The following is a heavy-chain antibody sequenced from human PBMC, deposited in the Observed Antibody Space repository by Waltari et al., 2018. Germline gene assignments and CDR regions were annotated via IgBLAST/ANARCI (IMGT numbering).Heavy chain of an antibody. CDR2: ISYDGSNK. D-gene: IGHD5-12*01. CDR1: GFTFSTYA. Sequence: QVQLVESGGGVVEPGRSLRLSCAASGFTFSTYAWHWVRLAPGKGLEWVAVISYDGSNKYYADSVKGRFTISRDNSKNTLCLQMNSLRAEDTAVYYCADGFSSGYDASFDYWGQGTLVTVSS. CDR3: ADGFSSGYDASFDY. J-gene: IGHJ4*02. V-gene: IGHV3-30-3*01.